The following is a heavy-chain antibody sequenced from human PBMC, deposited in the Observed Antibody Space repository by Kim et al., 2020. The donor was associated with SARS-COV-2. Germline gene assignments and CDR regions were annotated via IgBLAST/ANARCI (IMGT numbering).Heavy chain of an antibody. CDR3: ARHSSGWQFDY. V-gene: IGHV4-39*01. CDR2: IYYSGGT. Sequence: SETLSLTCTVSGGSISSSSYYWGWIRQPPGKGLEWIGGIYYSGGTYYNPSLKSRVTISVDTSKNQFSLKLSSVTAADTAMYYCARHSSGWQFDYWGQGTLATVSS. J-gene: IGHJ4*02. D-gene: IGHD6-19*01. CDR1: GGSISSSSYY.